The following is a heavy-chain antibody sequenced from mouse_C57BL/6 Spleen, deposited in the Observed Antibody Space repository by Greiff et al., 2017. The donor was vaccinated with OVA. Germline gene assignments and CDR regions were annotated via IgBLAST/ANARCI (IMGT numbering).Heavy chain of an antibody. V-gene: IGHV5-6*03. J-gene: IGHJ4*01. CDR1: GFTFSSYA. Sequence: DVKLVESGEGLVKPGGSLKLSCAASGFTFSSYAMSWVRQTPDKRLEWVATISSGGSYTYYPDSVKGRFTISRDNAKNTLYLQMSSLKSEDTAMYYCARHKEAMDYWGQGTSVTVSS. CDR2: ISSGGSYT. CDR3: ARHKEAMDY.